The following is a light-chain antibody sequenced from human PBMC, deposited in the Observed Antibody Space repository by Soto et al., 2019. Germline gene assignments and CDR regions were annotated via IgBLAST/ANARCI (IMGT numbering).Light chain of an antibody. CDR2: SNN. J-gene: IGLJ2*01. V-gene: IGLV1-44*01. CDR1: SSNIGSNT. CDR3: AAWDDSLNGPYVV. Sequence: QSVLTQPPSASETPGQRVTISCSGSSSNIGSNTENWYQQLPGTAPKLLSYSNNKRPSGVPDRVSGSKSGTSASLAIGGLQSEDEAEYYCAAWDDSLNGPYVVFGGGTKLTVL.